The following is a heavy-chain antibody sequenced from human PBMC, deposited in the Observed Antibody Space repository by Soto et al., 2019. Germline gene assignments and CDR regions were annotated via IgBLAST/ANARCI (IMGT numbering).Heavy chain of an antibody. CDR3: ANEGILGFDD. CDR1: GFSLSSYA. J-gene: IGHJ4*02. CDR2: ISYDGSNK. D-gene: IGHD1-26*01. V-gene: IGHV3-30-3*02. Sequence: GTRRLSGAVAGFSLSSYAMHWVRQAPGKGLEWVAVISYDGSNKYYADSVKGRFTISGDNSKNTLYLQMNSLRAEDTAGYYCANEGILGFDDWGQGTLVT.